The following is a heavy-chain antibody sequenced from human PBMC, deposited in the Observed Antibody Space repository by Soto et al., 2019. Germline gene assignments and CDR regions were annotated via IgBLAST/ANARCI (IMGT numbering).Heavy chain of an antibody. CDR3: ARTGPYGGNSDY. J-gene: IGHJ4*02. CDR2: IYYSGST. V-gene: IGHV4-39*01. CDR1: GGSISSSSYY. Sequence: QLQLQESGPGLVKPSETLSLTCTVSGGSISSSSYYWGWIRQPPGKGLEWIGSIYYSGSTYYNPSLKSRVTISVDTSKNQFSLKLSSVTAADTAVYYCARTGPYGGNSDYWGQGTLVTVSS. D-gene: IGHD4-17*01.